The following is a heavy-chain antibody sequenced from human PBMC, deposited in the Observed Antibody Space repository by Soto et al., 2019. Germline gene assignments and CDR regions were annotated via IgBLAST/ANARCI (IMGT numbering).Heavy chain of an antibody. V-gene: IGHV3-33*01. J-gene: IGHJ4*02. CDR3: ARDRDYGSGSALDY. CDR1: GFTFSSYG. Sequence: QVQLVESGGGVVQPGRSLRLSCAASGFTFSSYGMHWVRQAPGKGLEWVAVIWYDGSNKYYADSVKGRFTISRDNSKNTLYLQMNSLRAEDTAVYYFARDRDYGSGSALDYWGQGTLVTVSS. CDR2: IWYDGSNK. D-gene: IGHD3-10*01.